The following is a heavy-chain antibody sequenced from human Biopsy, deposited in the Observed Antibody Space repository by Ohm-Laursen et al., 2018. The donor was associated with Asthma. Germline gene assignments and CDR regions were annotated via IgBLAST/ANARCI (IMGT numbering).Heavy chain of an antibody. CDR1: GFTFSTFG. D-gene: IGHD3-3*02. V-gene: IGHV3-30*03. CDR2: TSYDGSKT. J-gene: IGHJ1*01. CDR3: ARTFHFWSPYHAEHYQL. Sequence: SLRLSCAASGFTFSTFGMHWVRQAPGKGLEWVALTSYDGSKTYYADSVTGRFTISRDNAKNSLYLQMNSLRAEDTAVYYCARTFHFWSPYHAEHYQLWGQGTLVTVSS.